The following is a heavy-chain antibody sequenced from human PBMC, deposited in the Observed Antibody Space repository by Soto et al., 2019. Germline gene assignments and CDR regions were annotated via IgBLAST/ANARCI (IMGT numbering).Heavy chain of an antibody. V-gene: IGHV4-59*08. CDR2: IYYSGST. D-gene: IGHD3-3*01. CDR1: GGSITTDY. Sequence: SETLSLTCTVSGGSITTDYWSWIRQAPGKGLEWIGYIYYSGSTNCNPSLRNRVTISIDTSKKQFSLKLRSVTAADTAVYSCARGGDGVDPFDYWGQGILVTVSS. J-gene: IGHJ4*02. CDR3: ARGGDGVDPFDY.